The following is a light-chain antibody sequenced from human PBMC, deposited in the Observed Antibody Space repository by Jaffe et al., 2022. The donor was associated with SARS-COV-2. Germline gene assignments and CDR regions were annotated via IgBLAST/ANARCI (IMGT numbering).Light chain of an antibody. J-gene: IGKJ1*01. CDR3: QQYGTSLWT. Sequence: EIVLTQSPGTLTLSPGERATLSCRASHSVNSAYLAWYQQKPGQAPRLVIYGSSRRATGVPDRFSGSGSGTDFTLTISRLEPEDFAVYYCQQYGTSLWTFGQGTKVEIK. V-gene: IGKV3-20*01. CDR1: HSVNSAY. CDR2: GSS.